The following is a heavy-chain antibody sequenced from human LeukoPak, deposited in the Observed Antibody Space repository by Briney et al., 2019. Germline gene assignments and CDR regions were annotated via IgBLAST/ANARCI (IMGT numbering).Heavy chain of an antibody. D-gene: IGHD4-17*01. CDR2: IYYSGST. V-gene: IGHV4-59*01. CDR1: GGSISSYY. J-gene: IGHJ3*02. CDR3: ARVGTVTTYAFDI. Sequence: SETLSLTCTVSGGSISSYYWSWIRQPPGKGLEWIGYIYYSGSTNYNPSLKSRVTISVDTSKNQFSLKLSSVTAADTAVYYCARVGTVTTYAFDIWGQGTMVTVSS.